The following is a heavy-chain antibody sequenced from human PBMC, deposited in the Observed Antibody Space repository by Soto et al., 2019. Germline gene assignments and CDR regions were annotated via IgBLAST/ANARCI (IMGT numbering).Heavy chain of an antibody. CDR1: GYTFTSYG. J-gene: IGHJ5*02. V-gene: IGHV1-18*01. Sequence: GASVKVSCKAAGYTFTSYGISWVRQAPGQGLEWMGWISAYNGNTNYAQDLQGRVTMTTDTSTSTAYMELRSLTSDDTAVYYCAREPIQLERRSCFDPWSQGTLVTVSS. D-gene: IGHD1-1*01. CDR2: ISAYNGNT. CDR3: AREPIQLERRSCFDP.